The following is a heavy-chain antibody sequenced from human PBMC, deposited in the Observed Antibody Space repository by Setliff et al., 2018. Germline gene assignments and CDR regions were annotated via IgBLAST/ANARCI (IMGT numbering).Heavy chain of an antibody. V-gene: IGHV4-39*01. CDR1: GGSISSGVYY. Sequence: LSLTCTVSGGSISSGVYYWGWIRQPPGKGLEWIGRIYHGGKTYYNTSLESRLTISVDTSKNQFSLKLRSVTAADTAVYYCARTGTYRYFDSWGQGTLVTVSS. J-gene: IGHJ4*02. CDR3: ARTGTYRYFDS. CDR2: IYHGGKT. D-gene: IGHD1-1*01.